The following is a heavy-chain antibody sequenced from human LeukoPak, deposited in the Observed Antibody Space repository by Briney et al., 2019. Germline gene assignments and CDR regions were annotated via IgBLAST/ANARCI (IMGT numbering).Heavy chain of an antibody. Sequence: PGGSLRLSCEVFGFTFSTAAMSWVRQAPGKGLEWVSGIRASDDTTYYVDSVKGRFTVSRDNSKNTLYLQMNSLRAEDTAVYHCARFAGSDYTGSFDLWGQGTPVTVSS. D-gene: IGHD3-10*01. CDR1: GFTFSTAA. CDR2: IRASDDTT. J-gene: IGHJ4*02. V-gene: IGHV3-23*01. CDR3: ARFAGSDYTGSFDL.